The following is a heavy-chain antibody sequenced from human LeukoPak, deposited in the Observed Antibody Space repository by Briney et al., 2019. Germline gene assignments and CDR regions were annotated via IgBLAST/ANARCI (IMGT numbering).Heavy chain of an antibody. Sequence: SETLSLTCAVYGGSFSGYYWSWIRQLPGKGLEWIGEINHSGSTNYNPSLKSRVTMSVDTSKNQFSLKLRSVTTADTAVYYCARDIEGSSWSFDPWGQGSLVTVSS. V-gene: IGHV4-34*01. D-gene: IGHD6-13*01. CDR1: GGSFSGYY. CDR3: ARDIEGSSWSFDP. CDR2: INHSGST. J-gene: IGHJ5*02.